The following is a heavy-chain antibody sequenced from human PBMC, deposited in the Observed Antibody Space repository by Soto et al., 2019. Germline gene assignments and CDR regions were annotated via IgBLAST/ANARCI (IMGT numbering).Heavy chain of an antibody. V-gene: IGHV5-51*01. J-gene: IGHJ6*02. CDR2: IYPGDSDT. CDR3: ARKSSSGRGGLDV. D-gene: IGHD6-6*01. CDR1: GHSFSIYW. Sequence: GESLKISCNGSGHSFSIYWIAWVRQMPGKGLEWMGTIYPGDSDTRYSPSFQGQVTISVGRSISTAYLQWNSLKASDTAMYYCARKSSSGRGGLDVWGQGTTVTVSS.